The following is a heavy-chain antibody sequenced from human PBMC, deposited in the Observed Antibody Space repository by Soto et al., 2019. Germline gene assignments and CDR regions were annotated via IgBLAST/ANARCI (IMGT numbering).Heavy chain of an antibody. V-gene: IGHV4-59*01. D-gene: IGHD7-27*01. J-gene: IGHJ4*02. Sequence: SETLSLTCTVSGGSISSYYWSWIRQPPGKGLEWIGYIYYSGSTNYNPSLKSRVTISVDTSKNQFSLKLSSVTAADTAVYYCARGFELGTRDYWGQETLVTVSS. CDR1: GGSISSYY. CDR3: ARGFELGTRDY. CDR2: IYYSGST.